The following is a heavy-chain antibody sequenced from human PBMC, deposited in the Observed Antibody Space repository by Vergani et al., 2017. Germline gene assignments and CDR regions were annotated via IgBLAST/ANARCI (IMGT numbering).Heavy chain of an antibody. V-gene: IGHV1-69*04. CDR2: CIPILGIA. D-gene: IGHD2-15*01. CDR3: AGSLQRAPYYYYYCMDV. Sequence: QVQLVQSGAEVKKPGSSVKVSCKASGGTLSSYAISWVRKPPGQGLEWLGRCIPILGIANYAQKVQGRVTITADKATSTAYMELSSLRSEDTAVSYCAGSLQRAPYYYYYCMDVWGQGTTVTVSS. CDR1: GGTLSSYA. J-gene: IGHJ6*02.